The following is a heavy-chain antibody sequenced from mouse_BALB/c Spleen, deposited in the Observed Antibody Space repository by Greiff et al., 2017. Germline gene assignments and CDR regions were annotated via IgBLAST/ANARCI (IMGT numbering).Heavy chain of an antibody. J-gene: IGHJ4*01. CDR2: ISDGGSYT. CDR1: GFTFSDYY. Sequence: EVQRVESGGGLVKPGGSLKLSCAASGFTFSDYYMYWVRQTPEKRLEWVATISDGGSYTYYPDSVKGRFTISRDNAKNNLYLQMSSLKSEDTAMYYCARGGYYAMDDWGQGTSVTVSS. V-gene: IGHV5-4*02. CDR3: ARGGYYAMDD.